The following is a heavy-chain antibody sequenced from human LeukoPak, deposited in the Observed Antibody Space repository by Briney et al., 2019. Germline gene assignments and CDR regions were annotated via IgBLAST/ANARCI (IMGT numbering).Heavy chain of an antibody. J-gene: IGHJ4*02. V-gene: IGHV3-21*01. CDR2: ITSSPNYI. CDR1: GFTFSSYS. Sequence: GGSLRLSCVASGFTFSSYSMNWVRQAPGKGLEWVSSITSSPNYIYYADSVKGRFTISRDNAKNSLYLQMNSLRAEDTAVYYCARDNRYYYDSSGYYDYWGQGTLVTVSS. CDR3: ARDNRYYYDSSGYYDY. D-gene: IGHD3-22*01.